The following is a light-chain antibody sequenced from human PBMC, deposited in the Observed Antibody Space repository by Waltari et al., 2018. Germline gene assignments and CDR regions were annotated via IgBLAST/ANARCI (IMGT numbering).Light chain of an antibody. Sequence: FMLTQPHSVSESPGKPVLISCAGSNRSISTIYVPWYQQRPGSAPITVIYADDQRPSGVPDRFSGSIDSSSNSASLTISGLQTEDEGDYYCQSYDSTTVVFGGGTKLTVL. CDR3: QSYDSTTVV. V-gene: IGLV6-57*02. CDR1: NRSISTIY. CDR2: ADD. J-gene: IGLJ2*01.